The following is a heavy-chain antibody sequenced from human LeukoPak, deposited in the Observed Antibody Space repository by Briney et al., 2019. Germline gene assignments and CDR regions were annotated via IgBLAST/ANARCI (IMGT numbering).Heavy chain of an antibody. CDR2: IYSDGSST. CDR1: GFIFRGYW. D-gene: IGHD3-9*01. Sequence: QPGGSLRLSCAASGFIFRGYWMHWVRQAPGKGLVWVSRIYSDGSSTNYADSVKGRSTISRDTSKNTLYLQMNSLRAEDTAMYYCAKPKDYGVLTGNTVGLVDYWGQRALVTVSS. J-gene: IGHJ4*02. V-gene: IGHV3-74*01. CDR3: AKPKDYGVLTGNTVGLVDY.